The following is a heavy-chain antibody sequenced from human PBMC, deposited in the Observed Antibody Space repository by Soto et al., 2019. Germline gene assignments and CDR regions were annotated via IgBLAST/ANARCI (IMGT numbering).Heavy chain of an antibody. V-gene: IGHV5-51*01. CDR3: ERGRAPGWVGLSGPDAFDI. Sequence: EVQLVQSGAEVKKPGESLKISCKGSGYSFTSYWIGWVRQMPGKGLEWMGIIYPGDSDTSYSPSFQGQVAISADKSISTAYLQGSSLKALDTAMYYCERGRAPGWVGLSGPDAFDIWGQGTMVTVSS. D-gene: IGHD1-1*01. CDR1: GYSFTSYW. J-gene: IGHJ3*02. CDR2: IYPGDSDT.